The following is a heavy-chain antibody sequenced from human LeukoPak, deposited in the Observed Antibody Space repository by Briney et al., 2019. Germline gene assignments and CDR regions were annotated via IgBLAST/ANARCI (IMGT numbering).Heavy chain of an antibody. CDR1: GFTLSNYW. CDR2: IKHDGSEK. D-gene: IGHD3-10*01. Sequence: PGGSLRLSCAASGFTLSNYWVSWVRQAPGKGLEWVANIKHDGSEKYYADSVKGRFTISRDSAKNSLFLQMNSVRAEDTAVYYCARNRGADYWGQGTLVTVSS. V-gene: IGHV3-7*01. CDR3: ARNRGADY. J-gene: IGHJ4*02.